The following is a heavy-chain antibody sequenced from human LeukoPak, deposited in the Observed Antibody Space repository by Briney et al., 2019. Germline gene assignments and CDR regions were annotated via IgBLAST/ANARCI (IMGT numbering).Heavy chain of an antibody. CDR3: ARGYGRGDYFDY. Sequence: SQTLSLTCAISGDSASSNSAAWTWIRQSPSRGLEWLGRTYYRSKWYNDYAVSVKSRITINPDTSKNLFSLHLNSVTPEDTAVYYCARGYGRGDYFDYWGQGTLVTVSS. V-gene: IGHV6-1*01. CDR2: TYYRSKWYN. D-gene: IGHD2-15*01. CDR1: GDSASSNSAA. J-gene: IGHJ4*02.